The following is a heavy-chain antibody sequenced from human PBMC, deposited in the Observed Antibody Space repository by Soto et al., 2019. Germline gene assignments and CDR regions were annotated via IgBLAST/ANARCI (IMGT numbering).Heavy chain of an antibody. CDR3: ASDSNSVDLGY. CDR2: ISRSGSVI. D-gene: IGHD3-10*01. CDR1: GTFSDYY. V-gene: IGHV3-11*01. Sequence: VQLVESGGGLVKPGGSLRLSCAASGTFSDYYMSWIRQAPGKGLEWVSYISRSGSVIYYADSVKGRFTISRDDAKSSLYLQMNSLRADDTAVYYCASDSNSVDLGYWGQGTLVTVSS. J-gene: IGHJ4*02.